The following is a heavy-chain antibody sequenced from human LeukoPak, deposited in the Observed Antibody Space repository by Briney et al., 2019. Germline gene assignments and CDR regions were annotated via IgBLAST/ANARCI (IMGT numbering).Heavy chain of an antibody. CDR1: GFSFTSYW. V-gene: IGHV5-51*01. D-gene: IGHD4-23*01. CDR3: ARLVYGGNSRHFQD. CDR2: IYPGDSDI. Sequence: GESLQISCKGSGFSFTSYWIGWVRQLPGKGLEWMAIIYPGDSDIRYSPSFQGQVTISADKSISTAYLQWATLKASDTAMYYCARLVYGGNSRHFQDWGQGTLVTVSS. J-gene: IGHJ1*01.